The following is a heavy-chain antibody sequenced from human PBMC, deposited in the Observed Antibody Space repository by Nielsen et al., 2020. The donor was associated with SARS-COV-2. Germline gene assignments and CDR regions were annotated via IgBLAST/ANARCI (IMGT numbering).Heavy chain of an antibody. CDR1: GFTFSGSA. J-gene: IGHJ6*02. D-gene: IGHD1-26*01. CDR2: IKQDGSEK. Sequence: GESLKISCAASGFTFSGSAMHWVRQAPGKGLEWVANIKQDGSEKYYVDSVKGRFTISRDNAKNSLYLQMNSLRAEDTAVYYCARDEGNQWQLYYYYGMDVWGQGTTVTVSS. V-gene: IGHV3-7*03. CDR3: ARDEGNQWQLYYYYGMDV.